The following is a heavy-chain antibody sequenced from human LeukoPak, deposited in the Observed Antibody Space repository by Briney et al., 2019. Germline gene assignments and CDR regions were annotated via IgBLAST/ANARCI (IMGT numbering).Heavy chain of an antibody. V-gene: IGHV1-69*13. Sequence: SVKVSCKASGGTFSSYAISWVRQAPGQGLEWMGGIIPIFGTANYAQKFQGRVTITADESTSTAYMELSSLRSEDTAVYYCARDRPTVKLENDAFDIWGQGTMVTVSS. CDR1: GGTFSSYA. J-gene: IGHJ3*02. CDR2: IIPIFGTA. CDR3: ARDRPTVKLENDAFDI. D-gene: IGHD4-11*01.